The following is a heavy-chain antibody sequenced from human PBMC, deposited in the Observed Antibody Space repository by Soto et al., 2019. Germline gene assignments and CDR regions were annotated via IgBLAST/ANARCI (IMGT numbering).Heavy chain of an antibody. CDR3: TRGTFETTAPFY. V-gene: IGHV4-4*07. J-gene: IGHJ4*02. CDR2: IFASGRT. Sequence: SETLSLTCTVSGGSIINDRWIFFRHPAGKGLEWIGRIFASGRTNYNPSLQSRVTMSVDTSKNQFSLTMTSLAAADTAVYYCTRGTFETTAPFYWGQGIPVTVSS. D-gene: IGHD4-17*01. CDR1: GGSIINDR.